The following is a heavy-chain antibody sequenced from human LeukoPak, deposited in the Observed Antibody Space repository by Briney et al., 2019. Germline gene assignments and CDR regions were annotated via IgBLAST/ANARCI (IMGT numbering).Heavy chain of an antibody. CDR1: GFTFDDYA. CDR3: ARDDWELLSIDY. V-gene: IGHV3-9*01. D-gene: IGHD1-26*01. Sequence: GGSRRLSCAASGFTFDDYAMHWVRQAPGKGLEWVSGISWNSGSIGYADSVKGRFTISRDNAKNSLYLQMNSLRAEDTAVYYCARDDWELLSIDYWGQGTLVTVSS. CDR2: ISWNSGSI. J-gene: IGHJ4*02.